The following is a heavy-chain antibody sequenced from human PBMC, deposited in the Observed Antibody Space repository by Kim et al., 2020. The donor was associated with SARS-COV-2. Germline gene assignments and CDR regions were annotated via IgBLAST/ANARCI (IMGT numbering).Heavy chain of an antibody. CDR1: GYTFTSSA. J-gene: IGHJ2*01. CDR3: ARVARYNDLLTGYSDHWYFDL. CDR2: INAGNGNT. D-gene: IGHD3-9*01. V-gene: IGHV1-3*01. Sequence: ASVKVSCKASGYTFTSSAMHWVRQAPGQRLVWMGWINAGNGNTNYSQKFQGRVTITRDTSSSTAYMELSSLRSEDTAVYYCARVARYNDLLTGYSDHWYFDLWGRGTLVTVTS.